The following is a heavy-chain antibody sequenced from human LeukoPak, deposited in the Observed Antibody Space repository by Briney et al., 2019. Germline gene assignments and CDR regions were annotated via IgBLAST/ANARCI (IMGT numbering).Heavy chain of an antibody. CDR2: IYYSGST. V-gene: IGHV4-39*01. Sequence: SETLSLTCTVSGGSISSSSYYWGWIRQPPGKGLEWIGSIYYSGSTYYNPSLKSRVTISVDTSKNQFSLKLSSVTAADPAVYYCARSVPSSGPDYWGQGTLVTVSS. CDR1: GGSISSSSYY. CDR3: ARSVPSSGPDY. J-gene: IGHJ4*02. D-gene: IGHD6-6*01.